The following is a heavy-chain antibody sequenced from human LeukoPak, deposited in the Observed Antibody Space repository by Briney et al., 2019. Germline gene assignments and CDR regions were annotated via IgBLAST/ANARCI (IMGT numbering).Heavy chain of an antibody. Sequence: SETLSLTCTVSGRPINSYYWRWLRQPPGKGREGSVYIYYSESTNYNPSVNSRVTISVDTSKNQFSLKLSSVTAADTAVYYCARDDGIAVAGFDYWGQGTLVTVSS. CDR2: IYYSEST. CDR1: GRPINSYY. D-gene: IGHD6-19*01. J-gene: IGHJ4*02. CDR3: ARDDGIAVAGFDY. V-gene: IGHV4-59*12.